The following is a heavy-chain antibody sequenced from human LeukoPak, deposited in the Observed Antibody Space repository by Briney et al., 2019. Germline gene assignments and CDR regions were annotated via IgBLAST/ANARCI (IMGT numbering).Heavy chain of an antibody. J-gene: IGHJ4*02. CDR3: ARADYGGNSAHFDY. CDR2: IYHSGST. D-gene: IGHD4-23*01. Sequence: SETLSLTCTVSGYSISSGYYWGWIRQPPGKGLEWIGSIYHSGSTYYNPSLKSRVTISVDTSKNQFSLKLSSVTAADTSVYYCARADYGGNSAHFDYWGQGTLVTVSS. CDR1: GYSISSGYY. V-gene: IGHV4-38-2*02.